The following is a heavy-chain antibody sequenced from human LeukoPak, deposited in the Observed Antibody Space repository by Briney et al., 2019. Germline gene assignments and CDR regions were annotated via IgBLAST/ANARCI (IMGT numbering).Heavy chain of an antibody. D-gene: IGHD1-26*01. CDR1: GGSISSSSYY. CDR3: ARDRRGRSSPSFEY. V-gene: IGHV4-39*07. Sequence: SETLSLTCTVSGGSISSSSYYWGWIRQPPGKGLEWIGSIYYSGSTYYNPSLKSRVTISVDTSKNQFSLKLSSVTAADTAVYYCARDRRGRSSPSFEYWGQGTLVTVSS. J-gene: IGHJ4*02. CDR2: IYYSGST.